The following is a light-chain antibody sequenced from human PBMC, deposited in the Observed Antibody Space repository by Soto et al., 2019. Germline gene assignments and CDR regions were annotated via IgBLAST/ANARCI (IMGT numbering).Light chain of an antibody. CDR3: QQRSNWIT. V-gene: IGKV3-11*01. CDR1: QSVSSY. J-gene: IGKJ5*01. Sequence: EIVLTQSPATLSLSPGERATLSCRASQSVSSYLAWYQQKPGQAPRLLIYDASNRATGIPARFSGSGSGTDVTLNISSLEPDDFAVYYCQQRSNWITFGQGTRLEIK. CDR2: DAS.